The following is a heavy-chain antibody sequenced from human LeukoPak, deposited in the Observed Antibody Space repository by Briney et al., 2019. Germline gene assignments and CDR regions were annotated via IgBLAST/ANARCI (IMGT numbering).Heavy chain of an antibody. V-gene: IGHV4-59*01. J-gene: IGHJ5*02. CDR3: ARAGTRTRGDWFDP. CDR2: IYYSGST. CDR1: GGSISSYY. D-gene: IGHD1-7*01. Sequence: SETLSLTCTVSGGSISSYYWSWIRQPPGKGLEWIGYIYYSGSTNYNPSLKSRATISVDTSKNQFSLKLSSVTAADTAVYYCARAGTRTRGDWFDPWGQGTLVTVSS.